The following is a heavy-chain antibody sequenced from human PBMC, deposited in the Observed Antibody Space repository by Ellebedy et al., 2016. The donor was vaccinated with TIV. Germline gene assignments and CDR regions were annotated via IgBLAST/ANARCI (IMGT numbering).Heavy chain of an antibody. CDR3: TRGPSGGYFDY. J-gene: IGHJ4*02. CDR2: INPNSVT. Sequence: AASVKVSCKASGYTGFYLHWVRQAPGQGLEWMGWINPNSVTFYAQKFQGRVTMTRDTSKNTAYMDLSRLTSDDTAVYYCTRGPSGGYFDYWGQGTLVPVSS. V-gene: IGHV1-2*02. CDR1: GYTGFY. D-gene: IGHD3-10*01.